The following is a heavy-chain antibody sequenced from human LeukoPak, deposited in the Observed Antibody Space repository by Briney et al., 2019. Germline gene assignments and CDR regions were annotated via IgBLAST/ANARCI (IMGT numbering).Heavy chain of an antibody. Sequence: GGSLRLSCAASGFTFSSYAMSWVRQAPGKGLEWVSAISGSGGSTYYADSVKGRFTISRDNSKNTLYLQMNSLRAEDTAVYYCAKDRTIVVVPAAISPDYWGQGTLVTVSS. V-gene: IGHV3-23*01. CDR2: ISGSGGST. CDR3: AKDRTIVVVPAAISPDY. J-gene: IGHJ4*02. D-gene: IGHD2-2*02. CDR1: GFTFSSYA.